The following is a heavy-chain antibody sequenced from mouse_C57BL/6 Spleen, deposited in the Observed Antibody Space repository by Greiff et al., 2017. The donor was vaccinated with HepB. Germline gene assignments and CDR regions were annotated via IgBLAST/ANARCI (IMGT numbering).Heavy chain of an antibody. V-gene: IGHV1-50*01. D-gene: IGHD1-3*01. Sequence: VQLQQSGAELVKPGASVKLSCKASGYTFTSYWMQWVKQRPGQGLEWIGEIDPSDSYTNYNQKFKGKATLTVDTSSSTAYMQLSSLTSEDSAVYYCARSEWAPWGQGTSVTVSS. CDR3: ARSEWAP. J-gene: IGHJ4*01. CDR1: GYTFTSYW. CDR2: IDPSDSYT.